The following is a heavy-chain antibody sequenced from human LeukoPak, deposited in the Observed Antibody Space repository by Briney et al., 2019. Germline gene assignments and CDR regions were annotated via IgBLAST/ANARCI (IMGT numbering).Heavy chain of an antibody. CDR1: GYTFTGYY. CDR3: ARRSDYYDSSAYRY. Sequence: ASVKVSCKASGYTFTGYYMHWVRQAPGQGLEWMGWMNPNSGNIGYAQKFQGRITMTRNTSISTAYMELSSLRSDDTAVYYCARRSDYYDSSAYRYWGQGTLVTVSS. V-gene: IGHV1-8*02. CDR2: MNPNSGNI. J-gene: IGHJ4*02. D-gene: IGHD3-22*01.